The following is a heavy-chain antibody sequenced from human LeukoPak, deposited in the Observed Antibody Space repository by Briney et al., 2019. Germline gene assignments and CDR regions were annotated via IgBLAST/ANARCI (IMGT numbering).Heavy chain of an antibody. CDR3: ARDLNHYFDY. D-gene: IGHD1-14*01. V-gene: IGHV3-33*01. J-gene: IGHJ4*02. Sequence: PGGSLRLSCAASGFTFSDYAIHWVRQAPGKGLEWVAVIWYDGSNKYYVDSVKGRFTISRDNDTNTLYLQMNSLRADDTAVYYCARDLNHYFDYWGQGALVTVSS. CDR2: IWYDGSNK. CDR1: GFTFSDYA.